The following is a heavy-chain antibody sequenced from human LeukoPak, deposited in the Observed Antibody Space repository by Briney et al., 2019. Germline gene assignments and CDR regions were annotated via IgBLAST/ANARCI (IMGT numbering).Heavy chain of an antibody. V-gene: IGHV4-59*08. Sequence: SETLSLTCTVSGGSISTYYWSWIRQPPGKGLVWIGYIYSSGSTNYNPSLKSRVTISVDTSKNQFSLKLSSVTAADTAVYYCARQREYYESSGYYSFDYWGQGTLVTVSS. CDR3: ARQREYYESSGYYSFDY. CDR2: IYSSGST. CDR1: GGSISTYY. D-gene: IGHD3-22*01. J-gene: IGHJ4*02.